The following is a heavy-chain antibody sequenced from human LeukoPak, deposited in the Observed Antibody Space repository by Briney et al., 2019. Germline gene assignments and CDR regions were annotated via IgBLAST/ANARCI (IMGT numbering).Heavy chain of an antibody. CDR3: ARDAPPYCSSTSCYTGYYYYYMDV. J-gene: IGHJ6*03. Sequence: ASVKVSCKASGGTFSSYAISWVRQAPGQGLEWMGGIIPIFGRANYAQKFQGRVTITTDESTSTAYMELRSLRSDDTAVYYCARDAPPYCSSTSCYTGYYYYYMDVWGKGTTVTVSS. D-gene: IGHD2-2*02. V-gene: IGHV1-69*05. CDR2: IIPIFGRA. CDR1: GGTFSSYA.